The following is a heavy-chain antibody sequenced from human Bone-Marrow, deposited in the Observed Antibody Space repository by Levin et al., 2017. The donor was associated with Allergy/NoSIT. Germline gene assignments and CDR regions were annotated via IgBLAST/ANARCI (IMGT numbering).Heavy chain of an antibody. Sequence: GESLKISCTASGFTVCSNDMSWVRQAPGKGLEWVSVIYADGVTKYADSVKGRFTISRDNFKSTLYLQMSSLRAEDTAVYYCARGLDDQQANTLVCWGQGTLVTVSS. D-gene: IGHD2-2*01. J-gene: IGHJ4*02. V-gene: IGHV3-53*01. CDR1: GFTVCSND. CDR2: IYADGVT. CDR3: ARGLDDQQANTLVC.